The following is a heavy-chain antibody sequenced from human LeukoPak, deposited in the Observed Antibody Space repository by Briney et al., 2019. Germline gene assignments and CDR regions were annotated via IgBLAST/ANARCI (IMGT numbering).Heavy chain of an antibody. CDR1: GDSVSSKSAA. CDR3: ARHRDGYNFMGNDY. V-gene: IGHV6-1*01. J-gene: IGHJ4*02. D-gene: IGHD5-12*01. Sequence: SQTLSLTCAISGDSVSSKSAAWNWIRQSPSRGLEWLGRTYYRSKWFNDYAVSVKSRITVNPDTSKNQFSLKLSSVTAADTAVYYCARHRDGYNFMGNDYWGQGTLVTVSS. CDR2: TYYRSKWFN.